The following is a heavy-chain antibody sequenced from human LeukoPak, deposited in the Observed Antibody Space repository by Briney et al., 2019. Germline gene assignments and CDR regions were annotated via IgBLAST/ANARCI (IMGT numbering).Heavy chain of an antibody. D-gene: IGHD3-16*02. Sequence: GGSLRLSCAASGFTFSSYEMNWVRQAPGKGLEWVSYISSSGSTIYYADSVKGRFTISRDNAKNSLYLQMNSLRAEDTAVYYCAREGRLGELSAWFDPWGQGTLVTVSS. CDR2: ISSSGSTI. CDR1: GFTFSSYE. V-gene: IGHV3-48*03. CDR3: AREGRLGELSAWFDP. J-gene: IGHJ5*02.